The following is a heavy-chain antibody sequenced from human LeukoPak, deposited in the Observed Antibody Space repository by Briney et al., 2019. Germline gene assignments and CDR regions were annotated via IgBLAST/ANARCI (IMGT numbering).Heavy chain of an antibody. CDR2: ISPYNGNT. J-gene: IGHJ5*02. CDR1: GHTFTNFG. CDR3: ARGGVVPATVSNWFDP. V-gene: IGHV1-18*01. D-gene: IGHD2-2*01. Sequence: ASVKVSCKASGHTFTNFGITWVRQAPGQGLEWMGWISPYNGNTNYAQNLQGRVTMTTDTSTSTGYMELRSLISDDTAVYYCARGGVVPATVSNWFDPWGRGTLVTVSS.